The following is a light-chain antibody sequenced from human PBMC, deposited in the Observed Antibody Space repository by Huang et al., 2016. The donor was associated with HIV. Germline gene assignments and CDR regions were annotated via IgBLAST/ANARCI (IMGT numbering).Light chain of an antibody. Sequence: EIVLTQSPANLSLSPGQKATLSCRASQNVADNYLAWYQQKPGQAPRLLVYGASSRVNDIPARFSGSGSGTDFTLSINRLEPEDFALYFCQQYSSSFFTFGQGTSLE. J-gene: IGKJ2*01. CDR1: QNVADNY. CDR3: QQYSSSFFT. V-gene: IGKV3-20*01. CDR2: GAS.